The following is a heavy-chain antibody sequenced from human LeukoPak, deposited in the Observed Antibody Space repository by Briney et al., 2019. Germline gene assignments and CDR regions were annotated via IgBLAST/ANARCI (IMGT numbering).Heavy chain of an antibody. D-gene: IGHD3-10*01. Sequence: SETLSLTCAVYGGSFSGYYWSWIRQPPGKGLEWIGEINHSGSTNYNPSLKSRVTISVDTSKNQFSLKLSSVTAADTAVYYCARNTMVRGVTLKVEGQKRYFDYWGQGTLVTVSS. V-gene: IGHV4-34*01. CDR2: INHSGST. CDR3: ARNTMVRGVTLKVEGQKRYFDY. CDR1: GGSFSGYY. J-gene: IGHJ4*02.